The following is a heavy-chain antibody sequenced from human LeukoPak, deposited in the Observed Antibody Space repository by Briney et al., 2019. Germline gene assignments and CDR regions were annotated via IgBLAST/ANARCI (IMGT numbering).Heavy chain of an antibody. J-gene: IGHJ2*01. Sequence: ASVKVSCKASGGIFNTYTISWVRQAPGQGLELMGRIIPVLGIANYAQKFQGRVTITADESTSTAYMELSSLRSEDTAVYYCARAPYGGTMNWYFDLWGRGTLVTVSS. D-gene: IGHD4/OR15-4a*01. CDR1: GGIFNTYT. CDR3: ARAPYGGTMNWYFDL. CDR2: IIPVLGIA. V-gene: IGHV1-69*02.